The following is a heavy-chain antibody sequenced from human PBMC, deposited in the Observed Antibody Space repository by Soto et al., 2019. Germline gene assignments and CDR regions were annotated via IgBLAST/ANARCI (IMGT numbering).Heavy chain of an antibody. CDR1: GGSFTSNNW. CDR2: IDRTGST. CDR3: ASRDPGTSVDY. Sequence: QVQLQESGPGLVKPSGTLSLTCAVSGGSFTSNNWWTWVRQPPGQGLEWIGEIDRTGSTHYNPSLKRRVTISLAKSENHFSLKVTSLTAADTAVYYCASRDPGTSVDYWGQGTLVTVSS. J-gene: IGHJ4*02. D-gene: IGHD1-7*01. V-gene: IGHV4-4*02.